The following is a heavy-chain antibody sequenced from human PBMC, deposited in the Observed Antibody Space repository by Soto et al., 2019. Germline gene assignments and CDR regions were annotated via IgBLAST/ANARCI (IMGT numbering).Heavy chain of an antibody. V-gene: IGHV3-23*01. J-gene: IGHJ3*02. CDR3: AKADYDILTGYYWGRGAFDI. D-gene: IGHD3-9*01. CDR2: ISGSGGST. CDR1: GFTFSSYA. Sequence: GGSLRLSCAASGFTFSSYAMSWVRQAPGKGLEWVSAISGSGGSTYYADSVKGRFTISRDNSKNTLYLQMNSLRAEDTAVYYCAKADYDILTGYYWGRGAFDIWGQGTMVTVSS.